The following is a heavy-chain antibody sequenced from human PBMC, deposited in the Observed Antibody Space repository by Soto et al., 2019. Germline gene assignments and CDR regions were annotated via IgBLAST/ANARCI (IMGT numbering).Heavy chain of an antibody. CDR3: ARIPWADYGGVFDP. CDR1: GGSLSSGGYS. J-gene: IGHJ5*02. V-gene: IGHV4-30-2*02. CDR2: IYHSRST. Sequence: PSETLSLPCAVSGGSLSSGGYSLGWIRQPPGKGLEWIGYIYHSRSTYYNASLNSRVTISVETSNNQFPLRLTSGTAADTALYYCARIPWADYGGVFDPWGQGTLVIVSS. D-gene: IGHD4-17*01.